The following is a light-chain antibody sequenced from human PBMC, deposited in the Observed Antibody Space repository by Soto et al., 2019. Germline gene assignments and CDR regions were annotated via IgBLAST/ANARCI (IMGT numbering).Light chain of an antibody. CDR3: QHCYHWLWT. V-gene: IGKV1-39*01. CDR2: AAS. CDR1: QSLSSY. J-gene: IGKJ1*01. Sequence: VVITQPKSSLSASVGDRVTLPCLASQSLSSYLDWYQQKPGKAPKLLIYAASSWQSGIPARFSGSGSGTEFTLTISSLQPEDFAVYYCQHCYHWLWTFGQGTKVDI.